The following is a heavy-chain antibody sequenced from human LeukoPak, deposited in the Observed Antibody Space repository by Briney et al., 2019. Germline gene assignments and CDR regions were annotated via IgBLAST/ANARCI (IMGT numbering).Heavy chain of an antibody. D-gene: IGHD2-21*02. V-gene: IGHV1-2*02. Sequence: ASVKVSCKASGYTFTAYYMHWVRQAPGQGLEWMGWINLNSGGTNYAQKFQGRVTMTRDTSISAAYMELSRLGSDDTAVYYCARVAGGDWYYFDFWGQGILVTVSS. J-gene: IGHJ4*02. CDR3: ARVAGGDWYYFDF. CDR2: INLNSGGT. CDR1: GYTFTAYY.